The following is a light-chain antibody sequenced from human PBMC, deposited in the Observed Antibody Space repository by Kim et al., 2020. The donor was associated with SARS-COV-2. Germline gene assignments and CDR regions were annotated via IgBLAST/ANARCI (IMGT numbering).Light chain of an antibody. J-gene: IGKJ1*01. V-gene: IGKV3-15*01. CDR3: QQYNNWRRT. CDR2: GAS. Sequence: VSPGERATLSCRASPSVSSNLAWYQQKPGQAPRLLIYGASTRATGIPARFSGSGSGTEFTLTISSLQSEDFAVYYCQQYNNWRRTFGQGTKVDIK. CDR1: PSVSSN.